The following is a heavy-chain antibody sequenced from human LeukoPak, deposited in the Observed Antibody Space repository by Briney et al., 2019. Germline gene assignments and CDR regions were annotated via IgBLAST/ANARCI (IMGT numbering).Heavy chain of an antibody. CDR3: ARPGYCSSTSCYMASGSFDY. CDR1: GFTFSSYS. CDR2: ISSSSSYI. D-gene: IGHD2-2*02. V-gene: IGHV3-21*01. Sequence: GGSLRLSCAASGFTFSSYSMNWVRQAPGKGLEWVSSISSSSSYIYYADSVKGRFTISRDNAKNSLYLQMNSLRAEDTAVYYWARPGYCSSTSCYMASGSFDYWGQGTLVTGSS. J-gene: IGHJ4*02.